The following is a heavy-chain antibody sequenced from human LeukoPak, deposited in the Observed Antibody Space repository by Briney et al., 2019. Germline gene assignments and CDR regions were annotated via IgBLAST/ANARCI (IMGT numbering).Heavy chain of an antibody. V-gene: IGHV4-61*01. J-gene: IGHJ4*02. CDR3: ARDSVQWRDFDY. CDR2: IFYSGST. Sequence: SETLSLTCTVSGGSVNSGSYYWSWIRQPPGRGLEWIGYIFYSGSTKYNPSLKRRVTISVDTSKNQFSLKLSSVTSADTAVYYCARDSVQWRDFDYWGQGILVSVSS. D-gene: IGHD5/OR15-5a*01. CDR1: GGSVNSGSYY.